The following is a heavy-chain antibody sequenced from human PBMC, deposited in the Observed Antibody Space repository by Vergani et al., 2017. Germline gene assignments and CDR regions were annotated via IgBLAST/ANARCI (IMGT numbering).Heavy chain of an antibody. Sequence: QVQLVESGGGLVKPGGSLRLSCAASGFTFSDYYMSWIRQAPGKGLEWVSYISSSSSYTNYADTVKGRFTISRDNAKNSLYLQMNSLRAEDRAVYYCARRGRYCSGGSCQYYFDYWGQGTLVTVSS. D-gene: IGHD2-15*01. V-gene: IGHV3-11*05. CDR2: ISSSSSYT. J-gene: IGHJ4*02. CDR3: ARRGRYCSGGSCQYYFDY. CDR1: GFTFSDYY.